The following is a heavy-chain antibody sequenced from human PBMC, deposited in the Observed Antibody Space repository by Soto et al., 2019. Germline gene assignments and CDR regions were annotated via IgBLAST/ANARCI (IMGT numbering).Heavy chain of an antibody. Sequence: QGQLVESGGGVVQPGRSLRLSCAASGFPFTTYGMHWVREGPGKGLEWVAVISYDGSNKYDADSVKGRFTISRDNTKNTLYLQMNSLRPEDTALYYCVGGQYDFDYRGQGTLVTVSS. CDR2: ISYDGSNK. CDR3: VGGQYDFDY. V-gene: IGHV3-30*03. J-gene: IGHJ4*02. CDR1: GFPFTTYG. D-gene: IGHD3-10*01.